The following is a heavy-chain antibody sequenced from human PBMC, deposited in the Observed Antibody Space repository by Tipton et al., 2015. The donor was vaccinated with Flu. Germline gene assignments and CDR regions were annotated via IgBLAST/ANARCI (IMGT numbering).Heavy chain of an antibody. V-gene: IGHV1-69*01. CDR2: VIPIFDMS. CDR1: GGTFNNYA. CDR3: AGGIPQTSCYTCYYYAMDV. Sequence: QMQLVQSGAEVKEPGSSVKVSCKASGGTFNNYAISWVRQAPGHGLEWMGGVIPIFDMSNYAPKFQDRITIAADESTSTAYMELSSLSSEDTAVYFCAGGIPQTSCYTCYYYAMDVWGQGTTVTVSS. J-gene: IGHJ6*02. D-gene: IGHD2-2*02.